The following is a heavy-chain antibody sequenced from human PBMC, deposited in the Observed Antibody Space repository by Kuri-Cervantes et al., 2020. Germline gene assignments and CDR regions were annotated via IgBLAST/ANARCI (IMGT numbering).Heavy chain of an antibody. CDR2: ISWNSGSI. CDR3: AKGFWAVVATPIDY. J-gene: IGHJ4*02. CDR1: GFTFDDYA. D-gene: IGHD2-2*01. V-gene: IGHV3-9*01. Sequence: LSLTCAASGFTFDDYAMHWVRQAPGKGLEWVSGISWNSGSIGYADSVKGRFTISRDNAKNSLYLQMNSLRAEDTALYYCAKGFWAVVATPIDYWGQGTLVTVSS.